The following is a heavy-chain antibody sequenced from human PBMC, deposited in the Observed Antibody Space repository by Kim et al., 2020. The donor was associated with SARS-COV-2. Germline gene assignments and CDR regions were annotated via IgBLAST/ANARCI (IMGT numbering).Heavy chain of an antibody. CDR1: RDTFNTYA. D-gene: IGHD6-13*01. CDR3: ARGGFSSSWRFEY. V-gene: IGHV1-69*13. J-gene: IGHJ4*02. CDR2: IVPFIGTS. Sequence: SVKVSCKASRDTFNTYAISWVRQAPGQGLEWLGGIVPFIGTSDYAQKFQGRLTITADDSMTTVYMQLSSLRFEDTAVYYCARGGFSSSWRFEYWGQGTLVTVSS.